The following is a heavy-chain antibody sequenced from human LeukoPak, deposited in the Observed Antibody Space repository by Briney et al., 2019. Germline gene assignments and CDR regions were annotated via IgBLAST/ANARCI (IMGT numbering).Heavy chain of an antibody. D-gene: IGHD1-26*01. J-gene: IGHJ4*02. CDR2: ISWNSGSI. CDR1: GFTFDDYA. CDR3: AKGGGSTTGRYYFDY. V-gene: IGHV3-9*01. Sequence: PGRSLRLSCAASGFTFDDYAMHWVRQAPGKGLEWVSGISWNSGSIGYADSVKGRFTISRDNAKNSLYLQMNSLRTEDTALYYCAKGGGSTTGRYYFDYWGRGTLVTVSS.